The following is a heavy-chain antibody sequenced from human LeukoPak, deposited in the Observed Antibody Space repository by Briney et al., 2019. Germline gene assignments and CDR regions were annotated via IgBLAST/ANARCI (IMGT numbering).Heavy chain of an antibody. CDR1: GYTFTSYG. J-gene: IGHJ4*02. CDR2: ISAYNGNT. V-gene: IGHV1-18*01. CDR3: ARGLYDFWSGYYGIAILEN. Sequence: GASVKVSCKASGYTFTSYGISWVRQAPGQGLEWMGWISAYNGNTNYAQKLQGRVTMTTDTSTSTAYMELRSLRSDDTAVYYCARGLYDFWSGYYGIAILENWGQGTLVTVSS. D-gene: IGHD3-3*01.